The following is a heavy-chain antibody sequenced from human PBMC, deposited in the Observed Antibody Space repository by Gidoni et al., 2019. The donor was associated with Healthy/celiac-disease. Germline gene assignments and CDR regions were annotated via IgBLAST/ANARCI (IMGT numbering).Heavy chain of an antibody. CDR2: IYSGGST. V-gene: IGHV3-53*02. CDR3: ARSDYGDAFDI. Sequence: EVQLVETGGGLIQPGGSLRLSCAASGFTVSSNYMSWVRQAPGKGLEWVSVIYSGGSTYYADSVKGRFTISRDNSKNTLYLQMNSLRAEDTAVYYCARSDYGDAFDIWSQGTMVTVSS. CDR1: GFTVSSNY. D-gene: IGHD4-17*01. J-gene: IGHJ3*02.